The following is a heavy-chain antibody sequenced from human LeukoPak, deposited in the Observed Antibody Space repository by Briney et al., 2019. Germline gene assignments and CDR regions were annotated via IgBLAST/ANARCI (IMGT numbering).Heavy chain of an antibody. CDR2: IYYSGST. V-gene: IGHV4-31*03. Sequence: PSETLSLTCTVSGGSISSGGYYWSWIRQHPGKGLEWIGYIYYSGSTYYNPSLKSRVTISVDTSKNQFSPKLSSVTAADTAVYYCARAMVRGVMITTWGQGTLVTVSS. D-gene: IGHD3-10*01. CDR1: GGSISSGGYY. J-gene: IGHJ4*02. CDR3: ARAMVRGVMITT.